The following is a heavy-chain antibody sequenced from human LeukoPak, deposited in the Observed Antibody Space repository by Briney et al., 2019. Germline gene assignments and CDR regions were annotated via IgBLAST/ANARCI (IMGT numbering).Heavy chain of an antibody. CDR3: AKPPYSSYVVPTV. J-gene: IGHJ4*02. Sequence: GGSLRLSCAASGFTFSTYAMTWVRQAPGKGLEWVSVISNSGDTYYADSVKGRFTVSRDNSKNTLYLEMNILRAEDTAVYYCAKPPYSSYVVPTVWGQGTLVTVAP. CDR1: GFTFSTYA. CDR2: ISNSGDT. D-gene: IGHD4-11*01. V-gene: IGHV3-23*01.